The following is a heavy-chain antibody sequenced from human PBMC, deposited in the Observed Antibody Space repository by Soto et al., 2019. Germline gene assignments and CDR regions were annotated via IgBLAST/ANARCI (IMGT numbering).Heavy chain of an antibody. CDR2: IYSGGSA. J-gene: IGHJ4*02. Sequence: GGSLRLSCAASGFSVSSNYMSWVRQAPGKGLEWVSVIYSGGSAFYADSVRGRFTISRDVSKNTLFLQMNGLRAEDTAVYYCARDPGSGYDYFDYWGQGTLVTVSS. V-gene: IGHV3-53*01. D-gene: IGHD5-12*01. CDR3: ARDPGSGYDYFDY. CDR1: GFSVSSNY.